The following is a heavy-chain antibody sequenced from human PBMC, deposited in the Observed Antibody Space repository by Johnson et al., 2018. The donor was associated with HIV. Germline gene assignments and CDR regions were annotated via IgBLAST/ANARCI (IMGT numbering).Heavy chain of an antibody. CDR3: ATDGPCSTSWYCTFDI. J-gene: IGHJ3*02. CDR2: ISYAGSNK. CDR1: GFTFSSYA. Sequence: QPGGSLRLSCAASGFTFSSYAMHWVRQAPGKGLEWVAVISYAGSNKYYADPVKGRVSISRANSKNTLSLQMTSLRADDTAVYYCATDGPCSTSWYCTFDIWGQGTMVTVSS. D-gene: IGHD6-13*01. V-gene: IGHV3-30-3*01.